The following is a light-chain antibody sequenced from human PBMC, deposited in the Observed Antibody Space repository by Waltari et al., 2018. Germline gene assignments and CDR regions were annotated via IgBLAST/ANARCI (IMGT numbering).Light chain of an antibody. Sequence: DVVMTQSPLSLPVTLGQSASISCRSSQSLVHSDGNTYLNWLQQRPGQSPRRLIDKVSRRDSGVPDRFSGSGSGTDFTLKISRVEAEDVGVYYCMQGTQWPRTFGQGTKVQIE. CDR1: QSLVHSDGNTY. CDR3: MQGTQWPRT. V-gene: IGKV2-30*02. CDR2: KVS. J-gene: IGKJ1*01.